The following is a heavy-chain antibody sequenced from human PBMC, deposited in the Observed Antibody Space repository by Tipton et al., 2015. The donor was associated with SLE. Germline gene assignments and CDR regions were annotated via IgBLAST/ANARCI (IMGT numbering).Heavy chain of an antibody. D-gene: IGHD5-24*01. CDR2: IYYSGST. CDR1: GGSISSYY. V-gene: IGHV4-39*07. Sequence: TLSLTCTVSGGSISSYYWSWIRQPPGKGLEWIGSIYYSGSTYYNPSLKSRVTISVDTSKNQFSLKLSSVTAADTAVYYCAKEMATSLPDYWGQGTLVTVSS. CDR3: AKEMATSLPDY. J-gene: IGHJ4*02.